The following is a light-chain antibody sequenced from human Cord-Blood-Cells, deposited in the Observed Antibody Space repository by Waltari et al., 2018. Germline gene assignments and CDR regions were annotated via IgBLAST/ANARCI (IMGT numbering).Light chain of an antibody. CDR2: RNN. Sequence: QTVLPQPPSASATPEQGGTIYRSGRGSTIGSTTVTCYQQLPGTAPKLLIYRNNQRPSGVPDRFSGSKSGTSASLAISGLRSEDEADYYCAAWDGSLSGRVFGGGTKLTVL. CDR1: GSTIGSTT. CDR3: AAWDGSLSGRV. J-gene: IGLJ3*02. V-gene: IGLV1-47*01.